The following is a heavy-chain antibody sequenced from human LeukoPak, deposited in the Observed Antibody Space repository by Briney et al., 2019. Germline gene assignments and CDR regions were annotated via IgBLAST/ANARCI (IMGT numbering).Heavy chain of an antibody. Sequence: GGSLRLSCAVSGFNFDIAWMNWVRQAPGEGLEWVGRIKSKNDGAATDYAAPVRGRFTISIDDSKNMLYLQMNSLKTEDTAVYYCVSRDAYKPRYFMDVWGKETTVTVSS. CDR1: GFNFDIAW. CDR3: VSRDAYKPRYFMDV. CDR2: IKSKNDGAAT. J-gene: IGHJ6*03. D-gene: IGHD5-24*01. V-gene: IGHV3-15*01.